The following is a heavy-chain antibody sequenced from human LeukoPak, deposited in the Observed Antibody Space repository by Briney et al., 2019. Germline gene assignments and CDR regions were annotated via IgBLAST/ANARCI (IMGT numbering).Heavy chain of an antibody. Sequence: GGSLRLSCAASGFTFSSYAMGWVRQAPGKGLEWVSAISGSGGSTYYADSVKGRFTISRDNSKNTLYLQMNSLRAEDTAVYYCARTTSGSGSFYGMDVWGQGTTVTVSS. CDR3: ARTTSGSGSFYGMDV. V-gene: IGHV3-23*01. D-gene: IGHD3-10*01. J-gene: IGHJ6*02. CDR1: GFTFSSYA. CDR2: ISGSGGST.